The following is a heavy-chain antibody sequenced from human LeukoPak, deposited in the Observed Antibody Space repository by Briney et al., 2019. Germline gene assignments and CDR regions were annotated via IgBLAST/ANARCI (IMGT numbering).Heavy chain of an antibody. D-gene: IGHD2-2*01. CDR1: GFTFTNYA. J-gene: IGHJ4*02. Sequence: GGSLRLSCAASGFTFTNYAMTWVRQAPAKGLEWVSVISGSGGTTYYADSVKGRFTISRDNSKNTLYLQMNSLRAEDTAEYYCAKDRGCSSTSCARYFDYWGQGTLVTVSS. CDR2: ISGSGGTT. V-gene: IGHV3-23*01. CDR3: AKDRGCSSTSCARYFDY.